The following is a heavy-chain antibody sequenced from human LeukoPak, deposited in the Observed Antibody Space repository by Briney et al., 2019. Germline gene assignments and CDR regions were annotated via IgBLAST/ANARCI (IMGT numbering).Heavy chain of an antibody. D-gene: IGHD1-26*01. CDR2: IKQDGSEK. V-gene: IGHV3-7*01. CDR3: ARFFVVGARYFDY. CDR1: GFTFSSYW. J-gene: IGHJ4*02. Sequence: GGSLRLSCAASGFTFSSYWMSWVRQAPGKGLEWVANIKQDGSEKYYVDSVKGRFTISRDNAKNSLYLQMNSLRAEDTAVCYCARFFVVGARYFDYWGQGTLVTVSS.